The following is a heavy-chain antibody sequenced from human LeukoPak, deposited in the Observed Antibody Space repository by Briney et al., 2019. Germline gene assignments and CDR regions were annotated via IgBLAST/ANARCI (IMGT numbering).Heavy chain of an antibody. CDR3: ARDARTYYDILTGYSDDAFDI. V-gene: IGHV4-4*07. CDR2: IYTSGST. J-gene: IGHJ3*02. D-gene: IGHD3-9*01. Sequence: PSETLSLTCTVSGGSISSYYWSWIRQPAGKGLEWIGRIYTSGSTNYNPSLKSRVTMSVDTSKNQFSLKLSSVTAADTAVYYCARDARTYYDILTGYSDDAFDIWGQGTLVSVSS. CDR1: GGSISSYY.